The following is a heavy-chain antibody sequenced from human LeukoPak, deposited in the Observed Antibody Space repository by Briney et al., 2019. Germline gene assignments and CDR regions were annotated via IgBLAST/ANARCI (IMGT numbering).Heavy chain of an antibody. Sequence: GGSLRLSCAASGFSFSSYSMNWVRQAPGKGLEWVSSISSSSSYIYYADSVKGRFTISRDNAKNSLYLQMNSLRAEDTAVYYCAIRHGYCSSTSCYRGAFDIWGQGTMVTVSS. CDR1: GFSFSSYS. CDR2: ISSSSSYI. D-gene: IGHD2-2*02. J-gene: IGHJ3*02. CDR3: AIRHGYCSSTSCYRGAFDI. V-gene: IGHV3-21*04.